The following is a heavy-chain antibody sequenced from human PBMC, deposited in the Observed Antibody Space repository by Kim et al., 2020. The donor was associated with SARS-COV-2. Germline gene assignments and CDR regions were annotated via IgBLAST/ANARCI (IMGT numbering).Heavy chain of an antibody. Sequence: DAVKSRFTIYRDNSKNTLYLQRNSLSAEDTAVYYCAKAVPTTPVVAGRGYWGQGTLVTVSS. D-gene: IGHD2-15*01. V-gene: IGHV3-23*01. J-gene: IGHJ4*02. CDR3: AKAVPTTPVVAGRGY.